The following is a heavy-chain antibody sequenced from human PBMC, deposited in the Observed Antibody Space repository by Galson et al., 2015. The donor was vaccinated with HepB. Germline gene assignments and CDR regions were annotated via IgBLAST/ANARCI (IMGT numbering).Heavy chain of an antibody. V-gene: IGHV3-30-3*01. Sequence: SLRLSCAASGFTFSSYAMHWVRQAPGRGLEWVAVISYDGSNKYYADSVKGRFTISRDNSKNTLYLQMNSLRAEDTAVYYCARDGDIVVVPAAHLPSYYYYGMDVWGQGTTVTVSS. D-gene: IGHD2-2*01. J-gene: IGHJ6*02. CDR2: ISYDGSNK. CDR1: GFTFSSYA. CDR3: ARDGDIVVVPAAHLPSYYYYGMDV.